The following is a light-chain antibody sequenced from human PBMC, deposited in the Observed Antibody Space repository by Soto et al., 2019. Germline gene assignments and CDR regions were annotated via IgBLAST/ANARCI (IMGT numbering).Light chain of an antibody. J-gene: IGKJ5*01. CDR3: QQYNNWPPIT. V-gene: IGKV3-15*01. CDR2: GAS. Sequence: EIVMTQSPATLSVSPGERATLSCRASQSVSSNLAWYQKKPGQTPRLLIYGASTRATGIPARFSGSGSGTELTRTISSLQSEDYAGYYCQQYNNWPPITFGQGTRLEIK. CDR1: QSVSSN.